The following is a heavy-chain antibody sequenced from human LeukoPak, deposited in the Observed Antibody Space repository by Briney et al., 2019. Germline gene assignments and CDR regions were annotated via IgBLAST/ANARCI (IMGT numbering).Heavy chain of an antibody. V-gene: IGHV1-2*02. CDR1: GYTFSGYY. J-gene: IGHJ4*02. CDR2: INPTSGGT. CDR3: ARNYDSSKDGNDY. Sequence: ASVTVSCTTSGYTFSGYYLHWVRQAPGQGLEGMGWINPTSGGTKLAQKFQGRVTMTRDTSISTAYMELYSLRSDDTAVYYCARNYDSSKDGNDYWGQGTLVTVSS. D-gene: IGHD3-22*01.